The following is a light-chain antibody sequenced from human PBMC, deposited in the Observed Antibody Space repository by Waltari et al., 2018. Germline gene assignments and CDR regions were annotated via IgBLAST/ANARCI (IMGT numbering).Light chain of an antibody. CDR2: AAS. Sequence: DIQMTQSPSSLSASVGDRVTITCRASLSIKDYLNWYQQKPGTAPKLLIHAASSLQSGVPLRFSGGGSGTDFTLTISKLQPEDFATYFCQQSYSNPFTFGPGTKVDIK. V-gene: IGKV1-39*01. J-gene: IGKJ3*01. CDR3: QQSYSNPFT. CDR1: LSIKDY.